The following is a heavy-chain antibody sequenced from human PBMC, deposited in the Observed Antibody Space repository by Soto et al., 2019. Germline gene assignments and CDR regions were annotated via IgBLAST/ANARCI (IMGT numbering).Heavy chain of an antibody. CDR2: ISTYNGHT. CDR3: VRDDCSGDTCYLGH. D-gene: IGHD2-15*01. V-gene: IGHV1-18*01. Sequence: ASVKVSCKTSGYTFTTYGIAWVRQAPGHGLEWMGWISTYNGHTKYAQKLQDRVTLTTDTSTSTAYMELRGLRSDDTAVYYCVRDDCSGDTCYLGHWGQGTLVTVSS. J-gene: IGHJ4*02. CDR1: GYTFTTYG.